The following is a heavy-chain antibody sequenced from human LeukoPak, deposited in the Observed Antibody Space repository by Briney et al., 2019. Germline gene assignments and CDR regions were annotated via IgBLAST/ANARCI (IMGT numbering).Heavy chain of an antibody. Sequence: GGSLRLSCAASGFTFSSYWMSWVRQAPGKGLEWVANIKQDGSEKYYVDSVKGRFTISRDNAKNSLYLQMNSLRAEDTAVYYCAKDPHYDSSGYYYYYYYMDVWGKGTTVTISS. J-gene: IGHJ6*03. V-gene: IGHV3-7*01. CDR3: AKDPHYDSSGYYYYYYYMDV. CDR2: IKQDGSEK. CDR1: GFTFSSYW. D-gene: IGHD3-22*01.